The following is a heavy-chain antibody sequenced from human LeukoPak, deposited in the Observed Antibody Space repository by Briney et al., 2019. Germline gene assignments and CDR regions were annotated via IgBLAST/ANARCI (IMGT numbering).Heavy chain of an antibody. Sequence: GGSLRLSCAASGFTFSSYAMSWVRQAPGKGLEWVSAISGSGGSTYYAESVKGRFTISRDNSKSTLYLQMNSLRAGDTAVYYCARGAAGSYYKPFDYWGQGTLVTVSS. CDR1: GFTFSSYA. CDR2: ISGSGGST. D-gene: IGHD3-10*01. V-gene: IGHV3-23*01. J-gene: IGHJ4*02. CDR3: ARGAAGSYYKPFDY.